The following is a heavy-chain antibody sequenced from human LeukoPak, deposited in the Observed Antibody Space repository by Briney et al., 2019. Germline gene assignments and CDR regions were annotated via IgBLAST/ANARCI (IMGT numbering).Heavy chain of an antibody. D-gene: IGHD2-2*01. Sequence: PSQTLSLTCAVFGGSFSSGGYPWSWIRQPPGKGLEWIGYIYHTRATYYNPSLKSRVTISVDKSKNLLSLNLTSVTAADTAVYYCARSSTADFDLWGRGTLVAVSS. J-gene: IGHJ2*01. CDR3: ARSSTADFDL. CDR1: GGSFSSGGYP. CDR2: IYHTRAT. V-gene: IGHV4-30-2*01.